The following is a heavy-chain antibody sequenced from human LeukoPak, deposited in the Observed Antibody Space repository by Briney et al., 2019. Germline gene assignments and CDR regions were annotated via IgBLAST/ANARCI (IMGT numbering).Heavy chain of an antibody. CDR3: ARRAASGRYFDY. V-gene: IGHV3-48*04. CDR2: ISSGTTT. D-gene: IGHD6-13*01. J-gene: IGHJ4*02. Sequence: PGGSLRLSCVASGFSFSSYSMSWVRQAPGKGLEWVSYISSGTTTYYADSVKGRFTISRDNAGNSLYLQMSSLRAEDTAVYYCARRAASGRYFDYWGQGTPVTVSS. CDR1: GFSFSSYS.